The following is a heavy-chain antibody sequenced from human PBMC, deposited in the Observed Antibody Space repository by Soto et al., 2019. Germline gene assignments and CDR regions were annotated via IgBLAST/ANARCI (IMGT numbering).Heavy chain of an antibody. Sequence: GGSLRLSCAASGFTFSSYAMSWVRQAPGKGLEWVSALSGSGISTYYADTVKGRFTISRDNSRNTLYLQMNSLRAEDTAVYYCATSYDSSGYDYWGQGALVTVSS. J-gene: IGHJ4*02. CDR3: ATSYDSSGYDY. V-gene: IGHV3-23*01. CDR2: LSGSGIST. CDR1: GFTFSSYA. D-gene: IGHD3-22*01.